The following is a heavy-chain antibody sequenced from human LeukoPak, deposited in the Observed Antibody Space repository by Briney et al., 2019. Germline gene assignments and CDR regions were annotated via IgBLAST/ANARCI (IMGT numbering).Heavy chain of an antibody. CDR1: GGTFSSYA. D-gene: IGHD3-22*01. V-gene: IGHV1-69*04. CDR3: AGVLHYYDSSGYPS. Sequence: SVKVSCKASGGTFSSYASSWVRQAPGQGLEWMGRSIPILGIANYAQKFQGRVTITADKSTSTAYMELSSLRSEDTVVYYCAGVLHYYDSSGYPSWGQGTLVTVSS. CDR2: SIPILGIA. J-gene: IGHJ4*02.